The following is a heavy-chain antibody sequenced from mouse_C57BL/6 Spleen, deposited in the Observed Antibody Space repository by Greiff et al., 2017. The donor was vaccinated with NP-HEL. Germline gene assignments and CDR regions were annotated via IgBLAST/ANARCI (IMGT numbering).Heavy chain of an antibody. CDR1: GFTFSSYA. CDR3: AREERGSWYFDV. CDR2: ISDGGSYT. J-gene: IGHJ1*03. V-gene: IGHV5-4*01. Sequence: EVHLVESGGGLVKPGGSLKLSCAASGFTFSSYAMSWVRQTPEKRLEWVATISDGGSYTYYPDNVKGRFTISRDNAKNNLYLQLSHLKSEDTAMYYCAREERGSWYFDVWGTGTTVTVSS. D-gene: IGHD1-1*02.